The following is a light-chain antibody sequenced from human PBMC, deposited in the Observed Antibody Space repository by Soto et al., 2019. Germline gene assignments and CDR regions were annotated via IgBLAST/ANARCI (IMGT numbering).Light chain of an antibody. CDR1: QSVGSY. J-gene: IGKJ5*01. CDR2: DAS. V-gene: IGKV3-11*01. CDR3: QQRSNWPPIT. Sequence: EIVLTQSPATLSLSPGERATLSCRASQSVGSYLAWYQQKPGQPPRLLIYDASNRATGIPARFSGSGSGTDFTLTISSLVPEDFAVYYCQQRSNWPPITFGQGTRLEIK.